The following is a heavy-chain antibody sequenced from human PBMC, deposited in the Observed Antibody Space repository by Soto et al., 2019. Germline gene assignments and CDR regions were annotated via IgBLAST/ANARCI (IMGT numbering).Heavy chain of an antibody. J-gene: IGHJ5*02. Sequence: SETLSLTCAVYGGSFSGYYWTWIRQPPGTGLEWIGEINHSGSTNYNPSLKSRVTISVDTSKNQFSLRLSSLTAADTAVYYCARHPRGNWVDHWGQGILVTVS. CDR1: GGSFSGYY. V-gene: IGHV4-34*01. CDR3: ARHPRGNWVDH. CDR2: INHSGST.